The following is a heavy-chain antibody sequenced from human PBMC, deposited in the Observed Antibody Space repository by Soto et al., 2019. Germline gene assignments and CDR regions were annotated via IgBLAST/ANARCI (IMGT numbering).Heavy chain of an antibody. CDR1: GFTFNMFG. CDR2: ISYDGSNK. CDR3: AKDLPRLDYYHYGMDV. V-gene: IGHV3-30*18. Sequence: GGSLRLSCAASGFTFNMFGMDWVRQAPGKGLEWVAVISYDGSNKFYADSVKGRFTISRDNSKNTLYLHMNSLRAEDTAVYYCAKDLPRLDYYHYGMDVWGQGTTVTVSS. D-gene: IGHD2-21*01. J-gene: IGHJ6*02.